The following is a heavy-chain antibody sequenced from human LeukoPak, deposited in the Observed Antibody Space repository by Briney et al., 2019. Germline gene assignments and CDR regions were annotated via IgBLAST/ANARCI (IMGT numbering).Heavy chain of an antibody. CDR3: ARDGYYDSSGYYPLPRRGAFDI. D-gene: IGHD3-22*01. Sequence: SETLSLTCTVSGGSISSGGYYWSWIRQHPGKGLEWIGYIYYSGSTYYNPSLKSRVTISVDTSKNQFSLKLSSVTAADTAVYYCARDGYYDSSGYYPLPRRGAFDIWGQGTMVTVSS. CDR2: IYYSGST. CDR1: GGSISSGGYY. J-gene: IGHJ3*02. V-gene: IGHV4-31*03.